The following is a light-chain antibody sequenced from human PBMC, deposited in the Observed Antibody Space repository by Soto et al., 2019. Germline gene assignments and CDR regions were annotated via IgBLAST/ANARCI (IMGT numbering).Light chain of an antibody. CDR2: GNS. J-gene: IGLJ3*02. CDR1: SSNIGAGYD. CDR3: QSYDSRLSGWV. Sequence: QSVLTQPPSVSGAPGQRVTISCTGSSSNIGAGYDVHWYQQLPGTAPKLLIYGNSNRPSGVPDRFSGTKSSTSATLAITGLQAEDAADYYCQSYDSRLSGWVFGGRTRLTV. V-gene: IGLV1-40*01.